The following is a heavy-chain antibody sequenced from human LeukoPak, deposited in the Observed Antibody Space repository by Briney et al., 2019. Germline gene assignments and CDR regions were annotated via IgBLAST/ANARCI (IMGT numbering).Heavy chain of an antibody. V-gene: IGHV4-34*01. CDR2: INHSGST. Sequence: SETLSLTCAVYGGSFSGYYWSWIRQPPGKGLEWIGEINHSGSTNYNPSLKSRVTISVDTSKNQFSLKLSSVTAADTAVYYCARGFNTITSYFDYWGQGTLVTVSS. CDR3: ARGFNTITSYFDY. D-gene: IGHD4-11*01. CDR1: GGSFSGYY. J-gene: IGHJ4*02.